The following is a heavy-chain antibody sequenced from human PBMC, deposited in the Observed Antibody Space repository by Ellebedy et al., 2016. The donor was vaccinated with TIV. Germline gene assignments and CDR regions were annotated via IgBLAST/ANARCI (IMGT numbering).Heavy chain of an antibody. D-gene: IGHD3-10*01. CDR1: GFSFSSYG. CDR3: ARGRGLDV. V-gene: IGHV3-21*01. CDR2: ISSSGKYK. Sequence: PGGSLRLSCAASGFSFSSYGMNWVRQAPGKGLEWVSFISSSGKYKHYGDSVNGRFTISRDNAKTSLSLQMNSLRAEDTALYYCARGRGLDVWGQGATVTVSS. J-gene: IGHJ6*02.